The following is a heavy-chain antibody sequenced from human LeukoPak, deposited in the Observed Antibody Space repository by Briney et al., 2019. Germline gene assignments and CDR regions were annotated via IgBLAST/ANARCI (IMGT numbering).Heavy chain of an antibody. CDR2: ISGSGGST. V-gene: IGHV3-23*01. D-gene: IGHD5-18*01. CDR1: GFTFSSYA. J-gene: IGHJ4*02. CDR3: AKGYSYGYRSHYFDY. Sequence: GGSLRLSCAASGFTFSSYAMSWVRQAPGKGLEWASAISGSGGSTYYADSVKGRFTISRDNSKNTLYLQMNSLRAEDTAVYYCAKGYSYGYRSHYFDYWGQGTLVTVSS.